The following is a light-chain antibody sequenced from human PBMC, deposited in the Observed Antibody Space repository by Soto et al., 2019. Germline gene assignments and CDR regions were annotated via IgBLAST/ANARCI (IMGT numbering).Light chain of an antibody. CDR1: QSVSSSS. J-gene: IGKJ4*01. CDR2: GAS. Sequence: EIVLTQSPGTLSLSPGERATLSCRASQSVSSSSLAWYQQKPGQAPRLLIYGASSRATGIPDRFSGSGSGTVFTLTISRLEPEDFAVYYCQQYGRSPLTFGGGTKLEIK. V-gene: IGKV3-20*01. CDR3: QQYGRSPLT.